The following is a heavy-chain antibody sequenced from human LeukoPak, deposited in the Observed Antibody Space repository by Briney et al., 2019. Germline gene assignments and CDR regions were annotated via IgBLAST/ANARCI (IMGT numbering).Heavy chain of an antibody. J-gene: IGHJ4*02. Sequence: KPGGSLRLSCAASGFTFSNAWMSWVRQAPGKGLEWVGRIKSKTDGGTTDYAAPVKGRFTISRDDSKNTLYLQMNSLKTEDTAVYYCTTLGDYVWGSYRFVHWGRGTLVTVSS. D-gene: IGHD3-16*02. CDR3: TTLGDYVWGSYRFVH. CDR1: GFTFSNAW. V-gene: IGHV3-15*01. CDR2: IKSKTDGGTT.